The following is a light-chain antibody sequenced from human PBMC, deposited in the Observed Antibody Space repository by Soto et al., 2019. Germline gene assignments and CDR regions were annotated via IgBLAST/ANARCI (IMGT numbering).Light chain of an antibody. CDR1: SSAVGGYNY. J-gene: IGLJ1*01. V-gene: IGLV2-14*01. CDR2: DVS. CDR3: SSYTSSSSYV. Sequence: QSVLTQPSSVSGSPGQAVTISCPGTSSAVGGYNYVSWYQQHPGRAPKLMIYDVSNRPSGVSNRFSGSKSGNTASLTISGLQAEDEADYYCSSYTSSSSYVFGTGTKVTVL.